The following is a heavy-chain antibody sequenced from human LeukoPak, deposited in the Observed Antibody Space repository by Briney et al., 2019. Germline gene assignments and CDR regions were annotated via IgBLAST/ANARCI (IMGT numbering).Heavy chain of an antibody. CDR3: ATSDSSGYYNARWGYYFDY. D-gene: IGHD3-22*01. V-gene: IGHV3-7*01. J-gene: IGHJ4*02. CDR2: IKQDGSEK. CDR1: GFTFSSYC. Sequence: GGSLRLSCAASGFTFSSYCMSWVRQAPGKGLEWVANIKQDGSEKYYMDSVKGRFTISRDNAKNSLYQQMNSLRVEDTAVYYCATSDSSGYYNARWGYYFDYWGQGTLVTVSS.